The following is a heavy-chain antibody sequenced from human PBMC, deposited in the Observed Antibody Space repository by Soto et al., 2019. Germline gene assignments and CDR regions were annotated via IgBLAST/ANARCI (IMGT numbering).Heavy chain of an antibody. J-gene: IGHJ4*02. V-gene: IGHV3-33*01. CDR3: ARDRGVATIPKYYFDY. CDR1: GFTFSSYG. Sequence: QVQLVESGGGVVQPGRSLRLSCAASGFTFSSYGMHWVRQAPGKGLEWVAVIWYDGSNKYYADSVKGRFTISRDNSKNTLYLQMNSLRAEDTAVYYCARDRGVATIPKYYFDYWGQGTLVTVSS. CDR2: IWYDGSNK. D-gene: IGHD5-12*01.